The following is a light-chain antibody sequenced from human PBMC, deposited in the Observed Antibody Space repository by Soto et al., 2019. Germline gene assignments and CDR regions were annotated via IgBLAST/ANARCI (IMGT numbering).Light chain of an antibody. CDR2: AAS. CDR1: ETISTY. J-gene: IGKJ4*01. V-gene: IGKV1-17*01. CDR3: QQLNSYPLT. Sequence: DIQMTHSPSSLSASVGDRVTITCRTSETISTYVNWYQKKPGKAPKLLIYAASSLQSGVPSRFSGSGSGTEFTLTISSLQPEDFATYYCQQLNSYPLTFGGGTKVDIK.